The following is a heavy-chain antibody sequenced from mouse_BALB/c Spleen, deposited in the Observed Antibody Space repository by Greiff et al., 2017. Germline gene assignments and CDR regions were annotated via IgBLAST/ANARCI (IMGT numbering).Heavy chain of an antibody. CDR3: ARENYRNWYFDV. V-gene: IGHV2-9*02. J-gene: IGHJ1*01. CDR2: IWAGGST. D-gene: IGHD2-14*01. CDR1: GFSLTSYG. Sequence: VQGVESGPGLVAPSQSLSITCTVSGFSLTSYGVHWVRQPPGKGLEWLGVIWAGGSTNYNSALMSRLSISKDNSKSQVFLKMNSLQTDDTAMYYCARENYRNWYFDVWGAGTTVTVSS.